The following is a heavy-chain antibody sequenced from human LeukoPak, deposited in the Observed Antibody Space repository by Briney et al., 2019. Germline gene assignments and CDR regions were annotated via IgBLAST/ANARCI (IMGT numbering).Heavy chain of an antibody. CDR3: ARGRVSSSTWYSTYYYYFYMDV. Sequence: SETLSLTCTVSGVSISSYYWNWIRQPPGKGLEWIGYVDHTGSTNFNPSLNGRVSISRDTTKNLFSLRLRSVTAADTAVYFCARGRVSSSTWYSTYYYYFYMDVWGKGTTVTVSS. J-gene: IGHJ6*03. CDR2: VDHTGST. D-gene: IGHD1-1*01. V-gene: IGHV4-59*01. CDR1: GVSISSYY.